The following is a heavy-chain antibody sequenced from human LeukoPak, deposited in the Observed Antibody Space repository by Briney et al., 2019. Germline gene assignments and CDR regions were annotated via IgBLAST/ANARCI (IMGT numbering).Heavy chain of an antibody. V-gene: IGHV3-21*01. CDR2: ISSSGSYI. Sequence: GGSLRLSCAASGFTFSSYSMNWVRQAPGKGLEWVSSISSSGSYIYYADSVKGRFAISRDNAKNSLYLQMNSLRAEDTAVYYCARAFTGGSGSYYNGYYFDYWGQGTLVTVSS. D-gene: IGHD3-10*01. CDR3: ARAFTGGSGSYYNGYYFDY. J-gene: IGHJ4*02. CDR1: GFTFSSYS.